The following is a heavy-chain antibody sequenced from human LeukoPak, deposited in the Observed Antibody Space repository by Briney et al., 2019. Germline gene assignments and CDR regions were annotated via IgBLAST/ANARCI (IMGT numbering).Heavy chain of an antibody. CDR1: GYTFTRYG. V-gene: IGHV1-18*01. D-gene: IGHD6-19*01. J-gene: IGHJ4*02. Sequence: ASVKVSCKASGYTFTRYGISWVRQAPGQGLEWMGWISACNGNTNYAQKLQGRVTMTTETSTSTAYMELRSLRSDDTAVYYCARDYSRGDPDYWGQGTLVTVSS. CDR2: ISACNGNT. CDR3: ARDYSRGDPDY.